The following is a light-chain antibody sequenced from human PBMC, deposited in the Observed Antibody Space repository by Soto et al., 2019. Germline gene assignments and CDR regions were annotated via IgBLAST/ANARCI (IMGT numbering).Light chain of an antibody. CDR2: GAS. Sequence: EIVLTQSPGTLSLSPGERATLSCRASQSVSSYLAWHQQKPGQAPRLLIYGASSRATGITDRFSGSGSGTDFTLSISRLEPEDFAVYYCQQYDSSPRTFGQGTKVEIK. J-gene: IGKJ1*01. V-gene: IGKV3-20*01. CDR1: QSVSSY. CDR3: QQYDSSPRT.